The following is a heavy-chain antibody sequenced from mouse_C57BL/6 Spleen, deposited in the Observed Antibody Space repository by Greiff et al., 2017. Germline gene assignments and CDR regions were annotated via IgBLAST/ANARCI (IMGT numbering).Heavy chain of an antibody. CDR2: IDPSDSYT. Sequence: QVQLQQPGAELVKPGASVKLSCKASGYTFTSYWMQWVKQRPGQGLEWIGEIDPSDSYTNYNQKFKGKATLTVDTSSSTAYMQLSSLTSEDSAVYSCARQTGYWGQGTTLTVSS. CDR3: ARQTGY. CDR1: GYTFTSYW. J-gene: IGHJ2*01. V-gene: IGHV1-50*01.